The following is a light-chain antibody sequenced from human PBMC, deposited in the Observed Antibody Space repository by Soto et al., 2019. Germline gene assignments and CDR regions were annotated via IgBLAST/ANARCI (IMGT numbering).Light chain of an antibody. CDR3: SSFRSGSVVL. Sequence: QSALTQPASVSGSPGQSITISCTGTGSDVGGYNYVSWYQQHPGKAPTLLIYGVSYRPSGVSARFSGSKFQNTASLTISGLQPEDEADYYCSSFRSGSVVLFGGGTKLTVL. CDR2: GVS. CDR1: GSDVGGYNY. V-gene: IGLV2-14*01. J-gene: IGLJ3*02.